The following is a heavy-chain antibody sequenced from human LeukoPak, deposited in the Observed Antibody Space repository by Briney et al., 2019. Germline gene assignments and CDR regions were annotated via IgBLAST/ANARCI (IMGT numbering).Heavy chain of an antibody. CDR1: GGSISSYY. D-gene: IGHD6-6*01. Sequence: PSETLSLTCTVSGGSISSYYWSRIRQPPGKGLEWIGYIYYSGSTNYNPSLKSRITISVDTSKNQFSLKLSSVTAADTAVYYCARAYSSSLEGSVWFDPWGQGTLVTVSS. V-gene: IGHV4-59*01. J-gene: IGHJ5*02. CDR2: IYYSGST. CDR3: ARAYSSSLEGSVWFDP.